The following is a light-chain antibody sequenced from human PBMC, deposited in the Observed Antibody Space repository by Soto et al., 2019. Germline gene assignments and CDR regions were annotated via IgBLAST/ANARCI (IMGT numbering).Light chain of an antibody. CDR3: QQYGNSQYT. Sequence: EIVLTQSPGTLSLSPGERATLSCRASQTVDSRYLGWYQQKPGQAPRLLIYGASSRATGTPDRFSGSGSGTDFTLTISRLGPEDFAVYYCQQYGNSQYTFGQGTKLEIK. J-gene: IGKJ2*01. CDR1: QTVDSRY. CDR2: GAS. V-gene: IGKV3-20*01.